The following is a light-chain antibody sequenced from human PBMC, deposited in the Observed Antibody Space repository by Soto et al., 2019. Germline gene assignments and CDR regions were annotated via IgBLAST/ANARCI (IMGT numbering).Light chain of an antibody. J-gene: IGLJ2*01. V-gene: IGLV4-69*01. CDR2: LNSDGSH. CDR3: QTWGTGIGV. CDR1: SGHSSYA. Sequence: QPVLTQSPSASASLGASVKLTCTLSSGHSSYAIAWHQQQPEKGPRYLMKLNSDGSHRKGDGIPDRFSGSSSGAEHYLTISSLQSEVEADYYCQTWGTGIGVFGGGTKLTVL.